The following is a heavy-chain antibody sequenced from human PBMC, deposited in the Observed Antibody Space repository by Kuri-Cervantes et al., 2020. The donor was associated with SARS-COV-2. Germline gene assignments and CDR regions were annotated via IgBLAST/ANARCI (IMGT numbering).Heavy chain of an antibody. CDR2: IYHSGST. CDR3: ARSIISHQIYYYFYYMDV. Sequence: SETLSLTCAVSGYSISSGYYWGWIRQPPGKGLEWIGSIYHSGSTYYNPSLKSRVTISVDTSKNQFSLKLSSVTAADTAIYYCARSIISHQIYYYFYYMDVWGKGTTVTVSS. CDR1: GYSISSGYY. J-gene: IGHJ6*03. D-gene: IGHD1-14*01. V-gene: IGHV4-38-2*01.